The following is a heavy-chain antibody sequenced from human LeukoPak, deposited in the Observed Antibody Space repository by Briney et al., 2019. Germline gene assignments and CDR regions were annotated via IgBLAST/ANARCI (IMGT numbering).Heavy chain of an antibody. CDR2: IHYSGST. CDR1: GDSIRSVDYY. J-gene: IGHJ4*02. Sequence: SETLSLTCTVSGDSIRSVDYYWSWIRQPPGKGLEWIGYIHYSGSTSYIPSLESRVTISLDTSKNQFSLKLSSVTAADTAVYYCARGGGDGGYWGQGTLVTVSS. CDR3: ARGGGDGGY. D-gene: IGHD2-21*02. V-gene: IGHV4-30-4*01.